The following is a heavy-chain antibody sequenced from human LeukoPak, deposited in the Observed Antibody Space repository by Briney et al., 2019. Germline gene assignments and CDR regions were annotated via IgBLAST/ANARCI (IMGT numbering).Heavy chain of an antibody. Sequence: GASVKVSCKASGYTFTSYEINWVRQATGQGLEWLGWMNPDSGDTAYVQKFQGRITMTRSTSISTAYMELSSLRSEDTAVYYCARMVRGVIMFDYYYGMDVWGQGTTVTVSS. V-gene: IGHV1-8*01. D-gene: IGHD3-10*01. CDR2: MNPDSGDT. CDR1: GYTFTSYE. CDR3: ARMVRGVIMFDYYYGMDV. J-gene: IGHJ6*02.